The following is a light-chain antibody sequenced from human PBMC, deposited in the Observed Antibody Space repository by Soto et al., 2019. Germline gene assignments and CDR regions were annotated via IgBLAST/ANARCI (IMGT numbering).Light chain of an antibody. CDR2: AAS. CDR3: QKYNWPPFT. V-gene: IGKV1-27*01. CDR1: QGISNY. Sequence: DIQMTQSPSSLAASVGDRVTISCRASQGISNYLAWYQQKPGKVPKLLIYAASTLQSGASSRFTGSGSGTDFTLTIRSLQPEDVATYYCQKYNWPPFTFGPGTKVDIK. J-gene: IGKJ3*01.